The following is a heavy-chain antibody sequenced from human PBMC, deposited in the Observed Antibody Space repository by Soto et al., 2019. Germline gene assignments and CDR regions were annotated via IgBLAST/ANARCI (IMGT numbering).Heavy chain of an antibody. D-gene: IGHD5-18*01. V-gene: IGHV3-74*01. CDR1: GFTFSSYL. J-gene: IGHJ4*02. CDR2: IHRDGSST. CDR3: AGQYSYAWHARGHFDY. Sequence: EVQLVESGGGLVQPGGSLRLSCAASGFTFSSYLMHWVRQAPGKGLVWVSRIHRDGSSTNYADSVKGRFTISRDNAKNXLYLQMTSLRAAHTAVYYCAGQYSYAWHARGHFDYWGQGTLVTVSS.